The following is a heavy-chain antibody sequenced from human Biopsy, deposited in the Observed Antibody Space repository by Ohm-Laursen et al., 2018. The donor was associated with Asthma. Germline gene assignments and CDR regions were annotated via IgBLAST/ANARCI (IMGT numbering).Heavy chain of an antibody. Sequence: GASVKVSCKISGYSLTDLSMHWVRQAPGQGLVWMGGHDHEEGGTVNARRFQGRVTMTEDTSTDTAYMELSSLSSDDTAVYYCASDFPKDYVRYNFQFWGQGTLVPVSS. J-gene: IGHJ4*02. D-gene: IGHD4-17*01. V-gene: IGHV1-24*01. CDR3: ASDFPKDYVRYNFQF. CDR1: GYSLTDLS. CDR2: HDHEEGGT.